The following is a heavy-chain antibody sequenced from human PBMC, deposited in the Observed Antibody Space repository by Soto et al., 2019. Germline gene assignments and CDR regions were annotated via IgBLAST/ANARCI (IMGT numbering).Heavy chain of an antibody. V-gene: IGHV3-23*01. J-gene: IGHJ5*02. Sequence: EVQLLESGGGLVQPVGSLRLSCAASGFTFSSYAMSWVRQAPGKGLEWVSAISGSGGSTYYADSVKDRFTISRDNSMNTLYLQMNSLRAEGTAVYYCAKSGLPTTDSWFDPWGQGTLVTVSS. CDR1: GFTFSSYA. CDR3: AKSGLPTTDSWFDP. D-gene: IGHD3-3*01. CDR2: ISGSGGST.